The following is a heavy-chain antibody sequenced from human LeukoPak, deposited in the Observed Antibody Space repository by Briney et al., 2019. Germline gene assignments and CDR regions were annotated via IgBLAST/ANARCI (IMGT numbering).Heavy chain of an antibody. V-gene: IGHV1-18*01. J-gene: IGHJ4*02. CDR1: LYTFTSYV. CDR3: ARDIADIVVVPAAIRN. D-gene: IGHD2-2*02. CDR2: ISAYNGNT. Sequence: GASGKVSCKASLYTFTSYVISWVRQAPGQGLEWMGWISAYNGNTNYAQKLQGRVTMTTDTSTSTAYMELRSLRSDDTAVYYCARDIADIVVVPAAIRNWGQGTLVTVSS.